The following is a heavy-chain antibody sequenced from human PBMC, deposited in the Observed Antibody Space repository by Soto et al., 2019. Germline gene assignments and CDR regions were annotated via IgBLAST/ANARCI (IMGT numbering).Heavy chain of an antibody. V-gene: IGHV1-8*02. D-gene: IGHD2-15*01. CDR1: GYTFTSYA. CDR2: MNPNSGNT. J-gene: IGHJ3*02. CDR3: GRELPRPIVVVVAAHDAFDI. Sequence: ASVKGSCKASGYTFTSYAMHWVRQAPGQRLEWMGWMNPNSGNTGYAQKFQGRVTMTRNTSISTAYMELSSLRSEDTAMYYCGRELPRPIVVVVAAHDAFDIWGQGTMVTVSS.